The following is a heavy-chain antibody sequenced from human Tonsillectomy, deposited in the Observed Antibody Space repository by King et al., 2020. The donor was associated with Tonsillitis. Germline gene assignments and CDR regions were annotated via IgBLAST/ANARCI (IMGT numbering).Heavy chain of an antibody. Sequence: QLVQSGGGLVKPGGSLRLSCAASGFTFSDYYMSWIRQAPGKGLEWVSYISSSGSTIYYADSVKGRFTISRDNAKNSLYLQMNSLRAEDTAVYYCARDYCSSTSCSRPYYYYYGMDVWGQGTTVTVSS. CDR2: ISSSGSTI. CDR1: GFTFSDYY. V-gene: IGHV3-11*01. CDR3: ARDYCSSTSCSRPYYYYYGMDV. D-gene: IGHD2-2*01. J-gene: IGHJ6*02.